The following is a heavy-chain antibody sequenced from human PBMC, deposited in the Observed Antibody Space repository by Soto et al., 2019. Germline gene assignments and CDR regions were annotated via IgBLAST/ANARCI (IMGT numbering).Heavy chain of an antibody. V-gene: IGHV3-30-3*01. CDR1: RFSFSTYA. D-gene: IGHD1-26*01. J-gene: IGHJ3*02. Sequence: QVQLVESGGGVVQPGRSLRLSCAASRFSFSTYAIHWVRQAPGKGLEWVAGISDDGGNEYYADSVKGRFTISRDNSKSTLYLKMNSLGPDDTAGYYCARDRSGSHEIDDSLDIWGRGTMVTVSS. CDR3: ARDRSGSHEIDDSLDI. CDR2: ISDDGGNE.